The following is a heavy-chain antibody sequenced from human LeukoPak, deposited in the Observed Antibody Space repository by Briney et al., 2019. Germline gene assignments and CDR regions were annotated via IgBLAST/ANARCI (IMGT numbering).Heavy chain of an antibody. CDR3: ARAHGSGSYYPYYYYYMDV. CDR2: ISSSSSTI. J-gene: IGHJ6*03. D-gene: IGHD3-10*01. V-gene: IGHV3-48*02. Sequence: PGGSLRLSCAASGFTFSSYSMNWVRQAPGKGLEWVSCISSSSSTIYYADSVKGRFTISRDNAKNSLYLQTNSLRDEDTAVYYCARAHGSGSYYPYYYYYMDVWGKGTTVTVSS. CDR1: GFTFSSYS.